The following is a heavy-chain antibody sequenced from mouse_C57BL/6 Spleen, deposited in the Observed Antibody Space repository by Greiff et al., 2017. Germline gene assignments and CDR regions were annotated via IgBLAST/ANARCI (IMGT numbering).Heavy chain of an antibody. CDR1: GYTFTRYW. CDR3: ARGEVHHCSFDV. V-gene: IGHV1-69*01. Sequence: VQLQQPGAELVMPGASVKLSCKASGYTFTRYWMHWVKQRPGQGLEWIGEIEPSDCYTNYNQKFKGKSTFTVDKSSSTAYMQLSSLTSEYSAIYYCARGEVHHCSFDVWGTGTTVTVSS. CDR2: IEPSDCYT. J-gene: IGHJ1*03.